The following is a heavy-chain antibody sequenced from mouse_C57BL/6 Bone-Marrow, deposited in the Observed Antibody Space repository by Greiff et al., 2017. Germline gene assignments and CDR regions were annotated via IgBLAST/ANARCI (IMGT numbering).Heavy chain of an antibody. Sequence: EVQLQESGAELVKPGASVKLSCTASGFNITDYYMHWVKQRPGQGLEWIGRIDPEDGEPKYAPKFQGKATITADTSSNTAYLQLSSLTSEDTDVDDCARWGYWYCDFWGTGTTVTVSS. V-gene: IGHV14-2*01. CDR1: GFNITDYY. CDR3: ARWGYWYCDF. J-gene: IGHJ1*03. D-gene: IGHD4-1*01. CDR2: IDPEDGEP.